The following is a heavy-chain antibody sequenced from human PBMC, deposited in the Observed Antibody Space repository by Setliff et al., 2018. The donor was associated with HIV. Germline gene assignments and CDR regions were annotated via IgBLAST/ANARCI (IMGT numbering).Heavy chain of an antibody. D-gene: IGHD3-3*01. V-gene: IGHV1-2*02. CDR1: GYIFIRYY. Sequence: ASVKVSCKTSGYIFIRYYIFWVRQAPGQGLEWMGNINPHTGVTKYAEKFQGRVSMTRDTSINTIYMELSRLRSDDTAVYYCARDLRDGFEEWFSTLDDGMDVWGQGTTVTVS. CDR3: ARDLRDGFEEWFSTLDDGMDV. J-gene: IGHJ6*02. CDR2: INPHTGVT.